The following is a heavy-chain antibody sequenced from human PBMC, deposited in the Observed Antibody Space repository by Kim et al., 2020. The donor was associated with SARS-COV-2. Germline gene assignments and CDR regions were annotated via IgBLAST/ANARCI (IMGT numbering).Heavy chain of an antibody. D-gene: IGHD6-19*01. CDR1: GFTFSSYG. J-gene: IGHJ4*02. CDR3: ARDIRYSSGWYYFDY. CDR2: ISYDGSNK. Sequence: GGSLRLSCAASGFTFSSYGMHWVRQAPGKGLEWVAVISYDGSNKYYADSVKGRFTISRDNSKNTLYLQMNSLRAEDTAVYYCARDIRYSSGWYYFDYWGQGTLVTVSS. V-gene: IGHV3-33*05.